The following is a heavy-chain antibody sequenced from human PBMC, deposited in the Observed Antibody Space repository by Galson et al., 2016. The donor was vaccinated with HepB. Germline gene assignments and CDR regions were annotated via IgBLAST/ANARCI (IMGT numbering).Heavy chain of an antibody. J-gene: IGHJ4*02. Sequence: CAISGDSVSSNIAGWYWIRQSPSRGLEWLGRTFYRSNWQTDYAESVRSRLTINADTSKNQFSLHLSSVTPEDTAVYYCARSYLLGRGFGWWGQGTLVTVSS. CDR2: TFYRSNWQT. CDR1: GDSVSSNIAG. D-gene: IGHD3-3*01. CDR3: ARSYLLGRGFGW. V-gene: IGHV6-1*01.